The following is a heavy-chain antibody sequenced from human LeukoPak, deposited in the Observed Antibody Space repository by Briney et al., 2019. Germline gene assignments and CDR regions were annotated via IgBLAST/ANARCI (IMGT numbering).Heavy chain of an antibody. Sequence: ASVKVSCKVSGYTLTELSMHWVRQAPGKGLEWMGGFDPEDGGTIYAQKFQGRVTMTEDTSTDTAYMELSSLRSEDTAVYYCATDRVVVTSQPLYGMDVWGQGTTVTVSS. V-gene: IGHV1-24*01. CDR2: FDPEDGGT. CDR1: GYTLTELS. J-gene: IGHJ6*02. D-gene: IGHD2-21*02. CDR3: ATDRVVVTSQPLYGMDV.